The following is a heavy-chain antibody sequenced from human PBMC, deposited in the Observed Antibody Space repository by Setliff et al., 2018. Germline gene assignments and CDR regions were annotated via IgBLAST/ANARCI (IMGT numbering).Heavy chain of an antibody. CDR1: GYTFTSSG. J-gene: IGHJ4*02. CDR3: SRLVRYCTTTTCQRLSGGEY. V-gene: IGHV1-18*01. D-gene: IGHD2-2*01. Sequence: ASVKVSCKASGYTFTSSGITWVRQAPGQGLEWMGWISAYTGNTNYAQKLQGRVTMTTDTSTSTAYMELRSLRSDDTAVYYCSRLVRYCTTTTCQRLSGGEYWGQGTLVTVSS. CDR2: ISAYTGNT.